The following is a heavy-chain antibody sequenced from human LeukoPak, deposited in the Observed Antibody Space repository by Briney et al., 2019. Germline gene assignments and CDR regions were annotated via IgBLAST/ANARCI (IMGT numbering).Heavy chain of an antibody. D-gene: IGHD1-26*01. CDR1: GFSFSDDW. CDR2: SKSIPGGGTV. Sequence: GGALRLSCSGSGFSFSDDWMSWVGQAPGKGLEWVGRSKSIPGGGTVDSAAPGQGRCTISRDDSKSPLSLQLTSLEIEDTAVYYCTAGGDGTYSSGYWGQGTLVTVSS. CDR3: TAGGDGTYSSGY. V-gene: IGHV3-15*01. J-gene: IGHJ4*02.